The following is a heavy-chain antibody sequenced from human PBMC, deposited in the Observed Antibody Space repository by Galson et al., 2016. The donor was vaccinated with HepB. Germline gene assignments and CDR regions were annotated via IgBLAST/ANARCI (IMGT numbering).Heavy chain of an antibody. CDR3: ARAGGWFDP. CDR2: IFYSGTT. D-gene: IGHD4-23*01. J-gene: IGHJ5*02. Sequence: TLSLTCTVSGVSISSGGYYWSWIRQHPGKGLEWIGYIFYSGTTDYNPSLKSRVTISVYTSKNQFSLKLPSVTAADPAVYYCARAGGWFDPWGQGTLVTVSS. CDR1: GVSISSGGYY. V-gene: IGHV4-31*03.